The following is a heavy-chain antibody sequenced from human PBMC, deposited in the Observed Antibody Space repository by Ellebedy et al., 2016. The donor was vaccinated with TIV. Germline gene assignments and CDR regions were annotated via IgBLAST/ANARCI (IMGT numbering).Heavy chain of an antibody. V-gene: IGHV3-30-3*01. Sequence: GESLKISXAASGFTFSSYAMHWVRQTPGKGLEWVAVISYDGSNKYYADSVKGRFTISRDNSKNTLYLQMNSLRAEDTAVYYCARGKAYYGSGDYLDYWGQGSLVTVSS. J-gene: IGHJ4*02. CDR3: ARGKAYYGSGDYLDY. CDR2: ISYDGSNK. D-gene: IGHD3-10*01. CDR1: GFTFSSYA.